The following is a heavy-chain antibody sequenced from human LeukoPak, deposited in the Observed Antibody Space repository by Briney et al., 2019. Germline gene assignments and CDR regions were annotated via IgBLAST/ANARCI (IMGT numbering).Heavy chain of an antibody. V-gene: IGHV4-4*07. J-gene: IGHJ4*02. Sequence: SETLSLTCAVYGGSSSGYYWSWIRQPPGKGLEWIGRIYTSGSTNYNPSLKSRVTMSVDTSKNQFSLKLSSVTAADTAVYYCARDKQLSPFDYWGQGTLVTVSS. CDR3: ARDKQLSPFDY. CDR1: GGSSSGYY. CDR2: IYTSGST. D-gene: IGHD5-18*01.